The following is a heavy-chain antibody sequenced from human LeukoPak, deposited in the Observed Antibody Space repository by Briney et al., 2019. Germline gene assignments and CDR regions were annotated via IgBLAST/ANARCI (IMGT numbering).Heavy chain of an antibody. V-gene: IGHV1-8*01. CDR3: ARGTRGDILTRYSLGY. D-gene: IGHD3-9*01. Sequence: ASVKVSCKASGYTLTSYDINWVRQATGQGLEWMGWMNPNSGNTGYAQKFQGRVTMTRNTSISIAYMEVSSLRSEDTAVYYCARGTRGDILTRYSLGYWGQGTLVTVSS. CDR1: GYTLTSYD. J-gene: IGHJ4*02. CDR2: MNPNSGNT.